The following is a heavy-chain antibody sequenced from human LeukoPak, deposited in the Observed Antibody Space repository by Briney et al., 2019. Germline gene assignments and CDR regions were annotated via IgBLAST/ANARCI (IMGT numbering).Heavy chain of an antibody. CDR3: ARVPGFGELFVFDY. CDR2: INHSGST. CDR1: GGSFSGYY. Sequence: SETLSLTCAVYGGSFSGYYWSWIRQPPGKGLEWIGEINHSGSTNYNPSLKSRVTISVDTSKNQFSLKLSSVTAADTAVYYCARVPGFGELFVFDYWGQGTLVTVFS. D-gene: IGHD3-10*01. J-gene: IGHJ4*02. V-gene: IGHV4-34*01.